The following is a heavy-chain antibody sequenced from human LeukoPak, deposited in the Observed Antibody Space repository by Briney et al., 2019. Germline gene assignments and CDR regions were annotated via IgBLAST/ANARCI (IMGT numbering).Heavy chain of an antibody. Sequence: SQTLSLTCTVSGGSISSGGYYWSWIRQHPGKGLEWIGYIYYSGSTYYNPSLKSRVTISVDTSKNQFSLKLSSVTAADTAVYYCARVCSSTSCSITFDYWGQVTLVTVSS. V-gene: IGHV4-31*03. D-gene: IGHD2-2*01. CDR1: GGSISSGGYY. CDR2: IYYSGST. J-gene: IGHJ4*02. CDR3: ARVCSSTSCSITFDY.